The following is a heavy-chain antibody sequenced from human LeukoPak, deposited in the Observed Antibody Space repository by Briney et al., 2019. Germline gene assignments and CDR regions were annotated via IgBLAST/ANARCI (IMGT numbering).Heavy chain of an antibody. CDR2: ISSDGRDK. V-gene: IGHV3-30*03. J-gene: IGHJ4*02. CDR3: ARDYSGSGSVDY. CDR1: GFTFSSYA. Sequence: GRSLKLSRVASGFTFSSYAMHWVLQAPGKGLEWVSVISSDGRDKYYAGSVKGRFTISRDNSKNTLYLQMNSLRAEDTAVYYCARDYSGSGSVDYWGQGTLVTVSS. D-gene: IGHD3-10*01.